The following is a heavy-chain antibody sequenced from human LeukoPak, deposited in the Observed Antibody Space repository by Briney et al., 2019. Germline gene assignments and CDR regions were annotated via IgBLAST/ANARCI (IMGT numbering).Heavy chain of an antibody. D-gene: IGHD3-10*01. Sequence: ASVKVSCKASGYTFTSYGISWVRQAPGQGLEWMGWISAYNGNTNYAQKLQGRVTMTTDTSTSTAHMELRSLRSDDTAVYYCARVGGYGSGSYYKGLDYWGQGTLVTVSS. CDR1: GYTFTSYG. J-gene: IGHJ4*02. CDR3: ARVGGYGSGSYYKGLDY. V-gene: IGHV1-18*01. CDR2: ISAYNGNT.